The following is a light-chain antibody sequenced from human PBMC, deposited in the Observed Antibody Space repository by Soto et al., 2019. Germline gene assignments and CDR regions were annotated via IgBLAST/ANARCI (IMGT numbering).Light chain of an antibody. CDR3: SSYTSIVV. V-gene: IGLV2-14*01. CDR2: DVS. Sequence: QSALTQPASVSGSPGPSITISCTGTSSDVGGYNYVSWYQQHPGKAPKLMIYDVSNRPSGVSNRFSGSKSGNTASLTISGLQAEDEADYYCSSYTSIVVFGGGTQLTVL. CDR1: SSDVGGYNY. J-gene: IGLJ2*01.